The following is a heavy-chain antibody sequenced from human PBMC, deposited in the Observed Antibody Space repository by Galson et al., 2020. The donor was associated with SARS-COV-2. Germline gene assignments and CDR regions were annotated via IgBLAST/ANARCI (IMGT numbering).Heavy chain of an antibody. J-gene: IGHJ4*02. V-gene: IGHV3-48*02. CDR2: IGGSSDVI. CDR3: AGWYIRF. Sequence: SGFTFSTSYMSWVRQAPGKGLEWLSYIGGSSDVIKYADSVKGRFTISRDNAKNLLYLQMNSLRDEDTAVYYCAGWYIRFWGQGTLVTVSS. CDR1: GFTFSTSY. D-gene: IGHD6-19*01.